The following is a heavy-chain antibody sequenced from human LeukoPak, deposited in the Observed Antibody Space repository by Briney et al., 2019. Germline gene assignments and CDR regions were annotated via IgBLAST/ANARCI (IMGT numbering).Heavy chain of an antibody. CDR1: GGSISSGYYY. Sequence: SGTLSLTCTVSGGSISSGYYYWSWIRQPPGKGLEWIGYIYYSGSTYYNPSLQSRVSISVDTSKNQFSLKLSSVTAADTAVYYCARDGRPMNFDYWGQGTLVTVSS. D-gene: IGHD3-22*01. J-gene: IGHJ4*02. V-gene: IGHV4-30-4*01. CDR2: IYYSGST. CDR3: ARDGRPMNFDY.